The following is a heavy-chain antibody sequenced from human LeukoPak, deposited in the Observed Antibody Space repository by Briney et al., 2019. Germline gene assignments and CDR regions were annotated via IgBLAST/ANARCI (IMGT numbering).Heavy chain of an antibody. CDR1: GGSFSGYY. Sequence: SETLSLTCAVYGGSFSGYYWSWIRQPPGKGLEWIGEINHSGSTNYNPSLKSRVTISVDTSKNQFSLKLSSVTAADTAVYYCARDNAYGSDAFDIWGQGTMVTVSS. V-gene: IGHV4-34*01. CDR2: INHSGST. D-gene: IGHD3-10*01. CDR3: ARDNAYGSDAFDI. J-gene: IGHJ3*02.